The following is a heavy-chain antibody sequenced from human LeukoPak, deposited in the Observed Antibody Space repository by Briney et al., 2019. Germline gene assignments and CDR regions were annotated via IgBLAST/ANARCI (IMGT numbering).Heavy chain of an antibody. D-gene: IGHD3-22*01. CDR1: GVSISSYY. J-gene: IGHJ6*03. Sequence: PSETLSLTCTVSGVSISSYYWSWIRQPPGKGLEWIGYIFHIGSTNYNPSLKSRVTISVDTSRNQFSLKLSSVTAADTAVYYCARAFGSSGYYFYYYYMDVWGKGTTVTISS. V-gene: IGHV4-59*01. CDR3: ARAFGSSGYYFYYYYMDV. CDR2: IFHIGST.